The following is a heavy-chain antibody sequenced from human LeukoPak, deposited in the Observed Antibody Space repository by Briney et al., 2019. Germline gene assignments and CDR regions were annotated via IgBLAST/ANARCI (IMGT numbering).Heavy chain of an antibody. V-gene: IGHV1-69*06. J-gene: IGHJ6*04. Sequence: SGTVSCKASGGTFGSYAISWVRQAPGQGLEWMGGIIPIFGTANYAQKFQGRVTITADKSTSTAYMELSSLRSEDTAVYYCASALQTSNYYYGMDVWGKGTTVTVSS. CDR1: GGTFGSYA. CDR3: ASALQTSNYYYGMDV. CDR2: IIPIFGTA.